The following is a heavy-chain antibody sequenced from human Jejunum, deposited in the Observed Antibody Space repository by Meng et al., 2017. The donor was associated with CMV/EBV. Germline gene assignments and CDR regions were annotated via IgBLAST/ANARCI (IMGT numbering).Heavy chain of an antibody. CDR2: ISSDGGVT. CDR1: TCSNYW. Sequence: TCSNYWVHWVRQAPGKGLVSVSRISSDGGVTAYADSVKGRFTISRDNAKNTVYLQMNSLRVEDTAVYHCARGFYENSGYHLLIDYWGQGTLVTVSS. J-gene: IGHJ4*02. D-gene: IGHD3-22*01. V-gene: IGHV3-74*01. CDR3: ARGFYENSGYHLLIDY.